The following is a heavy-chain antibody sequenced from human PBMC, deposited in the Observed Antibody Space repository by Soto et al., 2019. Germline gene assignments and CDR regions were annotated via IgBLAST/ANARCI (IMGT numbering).Heavy chain of an antibody. CDR3: ARENGDYALAFDI. V-gene: IGHV3-48*01. CDR2: ISSSSSTI. Sequence: EVQLVESGGGLVQPGGSLRLSCAASGFTFSSYSMNWVRQAPGKGLEWVSYISSSSSTIYYADSVKGRFTISRDNAKNSLYLQINSLRAEDTAVYYCARENGDYALAFDIWGQGTMVTVSS. CDR1: GFTFSSYS. J-gene: IGHJ3*02. D-gene: IGHD4-17*01.